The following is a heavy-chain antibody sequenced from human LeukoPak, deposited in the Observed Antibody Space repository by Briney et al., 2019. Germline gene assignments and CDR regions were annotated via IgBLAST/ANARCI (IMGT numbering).Heavy chain of an antibody. J-gene: IGHJ4*02. CDR1: GFTFSSYA. CDR2: ISYDGSNK. V-gene: IGHV3-30*04. D-gene: IGHD3-10*01. Sequence: GGSLRLSCAASGFTFSSYAMHWVRQAPGKGLEWVAVISYDGSNKYYADSVKGRFTISRDNSKNTLYLQMNSLRAEDTAVYHCARVGSGRGSGSHFDYWGQGTLVTVSS. CDR3: ARVGSGRGSGSHFDY.